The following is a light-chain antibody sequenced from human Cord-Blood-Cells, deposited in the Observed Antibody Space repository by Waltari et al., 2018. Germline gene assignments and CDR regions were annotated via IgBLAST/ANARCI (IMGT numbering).Light chain of an antibody. J-gene: IGKJ1*01. CDR1: QSVSSNY. CDR2: GAS. Sequence: EIVLTQSPGTLSLSPGERATLSCRASQSVSSNYLAWYQQKPGQAPRLLIYGASSRATGIPHRFSGSGSVTDFTLTISRLEPEDFAVYYWQQYGSSPWTFGQGTKVEIK. V-gene: IGKV3-20*01. CDR3: QQYGSSPWT.